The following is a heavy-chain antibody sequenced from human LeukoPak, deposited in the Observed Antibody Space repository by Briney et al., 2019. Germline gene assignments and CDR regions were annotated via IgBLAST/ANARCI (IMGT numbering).Heavy chain of an antibody. J-gene: IGHJ4*02. V-gene: IGHV3-23*01. D-gene: IGHD2-2*02. Sequence: TGGSLRLSCAASGFTFSSYAMNWVRQAPGKGLEWVSSISGSGARTDYADSVKGRFTISRDNSKNTLHLQMNSLRAEDTAVYYCARQKIPFDYWGQGTLVTVSS. CDR2: ISGSGART. CDR1: GFTFSSYA. CDR3: ARQKIPFDY.